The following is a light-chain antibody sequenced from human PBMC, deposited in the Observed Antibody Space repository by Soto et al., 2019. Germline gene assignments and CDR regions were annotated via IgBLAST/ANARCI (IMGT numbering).Light chain of an antibody. J-gene: IGKJ4*01. CDR3: QQYGSSRLT. CDR2: DVS. Sequence: EIVLTQSPATLSLSPGERATLSCGASQSVSGSHLAWYQQKTGLAPRLLIYDVSIRATGIPDRFSGSGSGTDLTLTISRLGPEEFAVYYCQQYGSSRLTFGGGTKVEIK. CDR1: QSVSGSH. V-gene: IGKV3D-20*01.